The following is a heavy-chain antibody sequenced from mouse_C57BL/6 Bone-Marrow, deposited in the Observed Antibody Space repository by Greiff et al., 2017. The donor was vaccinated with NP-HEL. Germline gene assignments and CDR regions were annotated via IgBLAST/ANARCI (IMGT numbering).Heavy chain of an antibody. CDR1: GFTFTDYY. Sequence: VQLKESGPVLVKPGPSVKISCKASGFTFTDYYMHWVKQSHGKSLEWIGLVYPYNGGTSYNQKFKGKATLTVDPSSSTAYMELTSLTSEDSAVYYCARDYYGTLYYFDYWGQGTTLTVSS. D-gene: IGHD1-1*01. V-gene: IGHV1-36*01. J-gene: IGHJ2*01. CDR3: ARDYYGTLYYFDY. CDR2: VYPYNGGT.